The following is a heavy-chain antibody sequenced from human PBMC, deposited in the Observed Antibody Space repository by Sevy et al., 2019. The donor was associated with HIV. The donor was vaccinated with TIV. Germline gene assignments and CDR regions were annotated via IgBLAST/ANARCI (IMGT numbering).Heavy chain of an antibody. CDR1: GYIFSGYV. Sequence: GGSLRLSCAASGYIFSGYVMSWVRQAPGKGMEWISHISGNGGSTYYADSVKGRFTISRDNFKKTLDLQMNSLRAEDTAVYYCAKCSSTSCYDYWGQGTLVTVSS. CDR3: AKCSSTSCYDY. V-gene: IGHV3-23*01. D-gene: IGHD2-2*01. J-gene: IGHJ4*02. CDR2: ISGNGGST.